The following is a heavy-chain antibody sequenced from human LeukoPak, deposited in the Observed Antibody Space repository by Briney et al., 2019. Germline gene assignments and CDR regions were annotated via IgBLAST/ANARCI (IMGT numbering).Heavy chain of an antibody. J-gene: IGHJ4*02. D-gene: IGHD6-13*01. CDR2: INPSGGST. Sequence: GASVKVSCKASGYTFTSYYMHWVRQAPGQGLEWMGIINPSGGSTSYAQKFQGRVTMTRDTSTSTVYMELSSLRSEDTAVYYCARDQEIAAAGTPRYDYWGQGTLVTASS. V-gene: IGHV1-46*01. CDR3: ARDQEIAAAGTPRYDY. CDR1: GYTFTSYY.